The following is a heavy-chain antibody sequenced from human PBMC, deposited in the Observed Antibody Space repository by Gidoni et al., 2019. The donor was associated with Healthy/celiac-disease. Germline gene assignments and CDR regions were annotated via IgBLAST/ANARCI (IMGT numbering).Heavy chain of an antibody. D-gene: IGHD2-21*01. CDR1: GGSISSSSYY. Sequence: QLQLQESGPGLVKPSETLSLTCTVSGGSISSSSYYWGWIRQPPGKGLEWIGSIYYSGSTYYNPSLKSRVTISVDTSKNQFSLKLSSVTAADTAVYYCATLPLGLLWWWSDPWGQGTLVTVSS. CDR3: ATLPLGLLWWWSDP. V-gene: IGHV4-39*01. CDR2: IYYSGST. J-gene: IGHJ5*02.